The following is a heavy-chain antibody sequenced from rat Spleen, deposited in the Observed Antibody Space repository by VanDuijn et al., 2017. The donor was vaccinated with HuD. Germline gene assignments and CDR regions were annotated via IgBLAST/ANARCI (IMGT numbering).Heavy chain of an antibody. V-gene: IGHV5-29*01. J-gene: IGHJ2*01. Sequence: EVHLVESGGDLVQPGRSLKLSCAASGFTFSNYGMAWVRQAPKKGLEWVASITFEGSSTYYGDSVKGRFTISRDNAKNTLYLQMDSWRSEDTATYYCTTDTFYDGSYYPGGFDYWGQGVMVTVSS. CDR3: TTDTFYDGSYYPGGFDY. D-gene: IGHD1-12*02. CDR2: ITFEGSST. CDR1: GFTFSNYG.